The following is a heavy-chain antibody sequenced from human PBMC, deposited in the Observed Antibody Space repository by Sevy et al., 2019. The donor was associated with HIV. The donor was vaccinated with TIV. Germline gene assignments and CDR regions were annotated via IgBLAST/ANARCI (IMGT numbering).Heavy chain of an antibody. D-gene: IGHD6-19*01. J-gene: IGHJ4*02. CDR3: AKDKIAVAGSYYFDY. CDR1: GFTFSSYG. CDR2: ISYDGSNK. Sequence: GESLKISCAASGFTFSSYGMHWVRQAPGKGLEWVAVISYDGSNKYYAGSVKGRFTISRDNSKNTLYLQMNSLRAEDTAVYYCAKDKIAVAGSYYFDYWGQGTLVTVSS. V-gene: IGHV3-30*18.